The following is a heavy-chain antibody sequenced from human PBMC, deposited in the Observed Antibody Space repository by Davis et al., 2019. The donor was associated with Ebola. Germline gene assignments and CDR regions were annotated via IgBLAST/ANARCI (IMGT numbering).Heavy chain of an antibody. CDR3: TRVSAEGAFDI. CDR1: GFTFSGSA. CDR2: IRSKANSYAT. J-gene: IGHJ3*02. V-gene: IGHV3-73*01. Sequence: PGGSLRLSCAASGFTFSGSAMHWVRQASGKGLEWVGRIRSKANSYATAYAASVKGRFTISRDDSKNTAYLQMNSLKTEDTAVYYCTRVSAEGAFDIWGQGTMVTVSS.